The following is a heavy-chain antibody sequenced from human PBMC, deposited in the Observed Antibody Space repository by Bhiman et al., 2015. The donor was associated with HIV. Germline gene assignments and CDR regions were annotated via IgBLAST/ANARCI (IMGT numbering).Heavy chain of an antibody. D-gene: IGHD3-3*01. Sequence: EVQLVESGGGLVQPGRSLRLSCAASGFTFDDYAMHWVRQAPGKGLEWVSGISWNSGSIGYADSVKGRFTISRDNAKNSLYLQMNSLRAEDTALYYCAKDMEGFALGGFDYWGQGTLVTVSS. CDR2: ISWNSGSI. CDR3: AKDMEGFALGGFDY. J-gene: IGHJ4*02. V-gene: IGHV3-9*01. CDR1: GFTFDDYA.